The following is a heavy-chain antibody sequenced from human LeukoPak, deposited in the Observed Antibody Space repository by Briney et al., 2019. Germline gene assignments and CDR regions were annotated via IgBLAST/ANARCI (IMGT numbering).Heavy chain of an antibody. V-gene: IGHV1-69*06. Sequence: ASVKVSCKASGGTFSSYAISWVRQAPGQGLEWMGGIIPIFGTANYAQKFQGRVTTTADKSTSTAYMELSSLRSEDTAVYYCARVYGSGSYEFDYWGQGTLVTVSS. D-gene: IGHD3-10*01. CDR3: ARVYGSGSYEFDY. CDR2: IIPIFGTA. J-gene: IGHJ4*02. CDR1: GGTFSSYA.